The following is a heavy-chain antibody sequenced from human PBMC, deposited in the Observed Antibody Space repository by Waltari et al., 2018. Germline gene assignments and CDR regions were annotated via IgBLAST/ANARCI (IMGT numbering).Heavy chain of an antibody. J-gene: IGHJ6*02. CDR3: AGRRSSGAPWGFYYGMDV. CDR1: GFTFSSYW. Sequence: EVQLVESGGGLVQPGGSLRLPCAASGFTFSSYWTSWVRQAPGIGWEWVGNIKQDGREKDYVDSVQDRFTSSRDNAKNSLYLQMNSLRAEDTAVYYCAGRRSSGAPWGFYYGMDVWGQGTTVTVSS. CDR2: IKQDGREK. V-gene: IGHV3-7*02. D-gene: IGHD6-19*01.